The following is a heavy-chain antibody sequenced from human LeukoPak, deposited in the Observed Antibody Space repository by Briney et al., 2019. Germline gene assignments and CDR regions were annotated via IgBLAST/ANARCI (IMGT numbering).Heavy chain of an antibody. CDR2: ISYDGSNK. D-gene: IGHD3-22*01. CDR1: GFTFSSYG. J-gene: IGHJ4*02. Sequence: GSLRLSCAASGFTFSSYGMRWVRQAPGKGLEWVAVISYDGSNKYYADSVKGRFTISRDNSKNTLYLQMNSLRAEDTAVYYCARNYYDSSGHDYFDYWGQGTLVTVSS. V-gene: IGHV3-30*03. CDR3: ARNYYDSSGHDYFDY.